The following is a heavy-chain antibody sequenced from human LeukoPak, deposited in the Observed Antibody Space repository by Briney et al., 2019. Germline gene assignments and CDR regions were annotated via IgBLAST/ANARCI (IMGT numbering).Heavy chain of an antibody. CDR3: ARMSYSSGWYRWFDP. J-gene: IGHJ5*02. Sequence: PSETLSLTCAVSGYSISSGYYWGWIRQPPGKGLEWIGSIYHGGSTYYNPSLKSRVTISVDTSKNQFSLKLSSVTAADTAVYYCARMSYSSGWYRWFDPWGQGTLVTVSS. CDR2: IYHGGST. CDR1: GYSISSGYY. D-gene: IGHD6-19*01. V-gene: IGHV4-38-2*01.